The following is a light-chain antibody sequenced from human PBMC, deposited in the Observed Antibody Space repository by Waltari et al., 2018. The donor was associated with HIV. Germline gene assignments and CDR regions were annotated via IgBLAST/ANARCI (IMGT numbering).Light chain of an antibody. CDR1: SSDVGAYNL. CDR3: CSYVSEIVPCV. CDR2: DVS. V-gene: IGLV2-23*02. Sequence: QTALTQPASVSGSPGQSITLSCTGTSSDVGAYNLVSWDQQHPGKAPRLIIYDVSERPAGVSNRFTGSKSGNTASLTISGLQAEDEADYYCCSYVSEIVPCVFGGGTKLTVL. J-gene: IGLJ3*02.